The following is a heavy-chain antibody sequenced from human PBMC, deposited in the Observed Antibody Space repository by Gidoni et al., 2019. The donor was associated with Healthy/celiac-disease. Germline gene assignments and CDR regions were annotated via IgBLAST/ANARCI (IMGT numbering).Heavy chain of an antibody. Sequence: QVTFKESGPVLVKPTETLTLTCTVSGFSLSNARMGVSWIRQPPGKALDWLAHIFSNDEKSYRTSLKRRLTISKDTYKSQVVLTMTNMDPVDTATYYCARTGSSYYDILTGPDPDAFDIWGQGTMVTVSS. D-gene: IGHD3-9*01. J-gene: IGHJ3*02. CDR3: ARTGSSYYDILTGPDPDAFDI. V-gene: IGHV2-26*01. CDR2: IFSNDEK. CDR1: GFSLSNARMG.